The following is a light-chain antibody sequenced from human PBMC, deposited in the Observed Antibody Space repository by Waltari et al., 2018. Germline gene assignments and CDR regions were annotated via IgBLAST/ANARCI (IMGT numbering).Light chain of an antibody. J-gene: IGLJ3*02. CDR3: LSRDTTSTRV. CDR1: CLRRHY. Sequence: SSDLTQDPAVSVALGHSVRTTCQGGCLRRHYPSWYEQRPGQAPILILYGQDNRPSGITDRFSGSTSGNTASLTITGAQAEDEADYYCLSRDTTSTRVFGGGTRLTV. V-gene: IGLV3-19*01. CDR2: GQD.